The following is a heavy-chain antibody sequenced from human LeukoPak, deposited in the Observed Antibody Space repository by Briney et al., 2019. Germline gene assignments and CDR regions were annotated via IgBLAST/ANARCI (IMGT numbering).Heavy chain of an antibody. J-gene: IGHJ4*02. CDR3: ARAVGGYDPDY. CDR2: IYYSGST. V-gene: IGHV4-59*01. D-gene: IGHD5-12*01. Sequence: SETLSLTCTVSGGSISSYYWSWIRQPPGKGLEWIGYIYYSGSTNYNPSLKSRVTISVDTSKNQFSLKLSSVTAADTAVYYCARAVGGYDPDYWGQGTLVTVSS. CDR1: GGSISSYY.